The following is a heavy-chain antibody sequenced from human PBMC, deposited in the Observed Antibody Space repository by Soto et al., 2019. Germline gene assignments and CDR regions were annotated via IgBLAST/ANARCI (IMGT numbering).Heavy chain of an antibody. CDR2: IYYSGST. V-gene: IGHV4-30-4*01. CDR3: ATDTAMALFDY. J-gene: IGHJ4*02. CDR1: GCSISSGDYY. D-gene: IGHD5-18*01. Sequence: PSETLSLTCTVSGCSISSGDYYWSWIRQPPGKGLEWIGYIYYSGSTYYNPSLKSRVTISVDTSKNQFSLKLSSVTAADTAVYYCATDTAMALFDYWGQGTLVTVS.